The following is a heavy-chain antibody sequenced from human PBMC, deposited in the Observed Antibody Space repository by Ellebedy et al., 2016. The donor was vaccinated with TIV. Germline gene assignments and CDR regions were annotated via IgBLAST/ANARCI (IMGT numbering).Heavy chain of an antibody. CDR1: GFSFSTYW. D-gene: IGHD3-22*01. CDR2: INTDGSST. V-gene: IGHV3-74*01. J-gene: IGHJ2*01. Sequence: GGSLRLXXAASGFSFSTYWMHWVRQAPGKGLVWVSRINTDGSSTIYADSVKGRFTLSRDNAKNTLYLQINRLRAEDTAVYYCARGHDASGYHSFDLWGRGTLVTVSS. CDR3: ARGHDASGYHSFDL.